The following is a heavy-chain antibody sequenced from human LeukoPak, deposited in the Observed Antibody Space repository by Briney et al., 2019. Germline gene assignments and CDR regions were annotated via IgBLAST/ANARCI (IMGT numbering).Heavy chain of an antibody. J-gene: IGHJ2*01. V-gene: IGHV4-59*08. CDR3: ARRARDWYFDL. CDR1: GGSISSYY. Sequence: PSETLSLTCTASGGSISSYYWSWIRQPPGKGLEWIGYIYYSGSTNYNPSLKRRVTISVDTSKNQFSLKLSSVTAADTAVYYCARRARDWYFDLWGRGTLVTVSS. CDR2: IYYSGST.